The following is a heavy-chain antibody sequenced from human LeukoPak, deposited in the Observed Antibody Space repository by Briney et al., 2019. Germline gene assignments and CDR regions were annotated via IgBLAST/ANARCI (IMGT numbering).Heavy chain of an antibody. D-gene: IGHD6-13*01. CDR1: GYSFTSYW. CDR2: IYPGDSDT. V-gene: IGHV5-51*01. J-gene: IGHJ3*02. CDR3: ARLRIAAAGYDAFDI. Sequence: GESLKISCKGSGYSFTSYWIGWVRQMPGKGLEWMRIIYPGDSDTRYSPSFQGQVTISADKSISTAYLQWSSLKASDTAMYYCARLRIAAAGYDAFDIWGQGTMVTVSS.